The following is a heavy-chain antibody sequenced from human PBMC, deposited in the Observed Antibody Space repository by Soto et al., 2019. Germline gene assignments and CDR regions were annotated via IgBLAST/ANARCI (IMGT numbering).Heavy chain of an antibody. CDR2: IKSKTDGGTT. J-gene: IGHJ4*02. Sequence: GGSLRLSCAASGFTFSNAWMSWVRQAPGKGLEWVGRIKSKTDGGTTDYAAPVKGRFTISRDDSKNTLYLQMNSLKTEDTAVYYCITSAVGATKLAFDYWGQGTLVTVSS. CDR3: ITSAVGATKLAFDY. V-gene: IGHV3-15*01. CDR1: GFTFSNAW. D-gene: IGHD1-26*01.